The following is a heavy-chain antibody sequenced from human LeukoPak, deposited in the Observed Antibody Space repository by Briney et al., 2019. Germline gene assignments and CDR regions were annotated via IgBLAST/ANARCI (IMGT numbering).Heavy chain of an antibody. D-gene: IGHD6-13*01. V-gene: IGHV1-18*01. CDR2: ISTYNGNT. J-gene: IGHJ4*02. Sequence: GASVKVSCKASGYTFNSFSINWVRQAPGQGLEWMGWISTYNGNTNHSQKLQGRVTMTTDTSTSTAYMELRSLRSEDTAVYYCASARGSSRPFDYWGQGTLVTVSS. CDR1: GYTFNSFS. CDR3: ASARGSSRPFDY.